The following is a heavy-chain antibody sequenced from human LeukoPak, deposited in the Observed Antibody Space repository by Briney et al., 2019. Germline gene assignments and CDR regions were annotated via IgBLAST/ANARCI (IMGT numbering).Heavy chain of an antibody. CDR2: INPSVGST. J-gene: IGHJ4*02. CDR3: ARDPPYYYDSSGYESPYYFDY. Sequence: GASVKVSCKASGDTFTRYYIHWVRQAPGQGLEWMGIINPSVGSTSYAQKFQGRVTMTRDMSTSTVYMELSSVTAADTAVYYCARDPPYYYDSSGYESPYYFDYWGQGTLVTVSS. V-gene: IGHV1-46*01. D-gene: IGHD3-22*01. CDR1: GDTFTRYY.